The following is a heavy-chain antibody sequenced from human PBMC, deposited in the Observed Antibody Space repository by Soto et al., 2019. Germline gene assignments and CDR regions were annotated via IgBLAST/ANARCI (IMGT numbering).Heavy chain of an antibody. CDR2: VSGYNGDT. J-gene: IGHJ6*02. D-gene: IGHD2-15*01. CDR1: GYTFSRYG. Sequence: ASVKVSCKASGYTFSRYGISWVRQAPGQGLEWMGWVSGYNGDTKYAQKVQGRVTMTIDTSTYTAYMELRSLRSEDTAMYYCAICNLGYCSGGSFPGPFFGMDVWGQGTTVTVSS. V-gene: IGHV1-18*01. CDR3: AICNLGYCSGGSFPGPFFGMDV.